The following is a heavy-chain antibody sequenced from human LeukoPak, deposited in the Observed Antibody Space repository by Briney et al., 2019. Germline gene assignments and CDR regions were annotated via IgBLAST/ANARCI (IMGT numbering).Heavy chain of an antibody. V-gene: IGHV3-48*03. Sequence: GGSLRLSCAASGFTFSSYEMNWVRQAPGKGLEWVSYISSSGSTIYYADSVKGRFTISRDNAKNSRYLQMNILRADDTAVYYCARVGTAMVIDADYWVQGTLVTVSS. CDR2: ISSSGSTI. J-gene: IGHJ4*02. D-gene: IGHD5-18*01. CDR3: ARVGTAMVIDADY. CDR1: GFTFSSYE.